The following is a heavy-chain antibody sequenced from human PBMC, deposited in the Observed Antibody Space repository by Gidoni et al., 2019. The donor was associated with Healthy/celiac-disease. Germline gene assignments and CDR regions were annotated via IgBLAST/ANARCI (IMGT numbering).Heavy chain of an antibody. J-gene: IGHJ4*02. D-gene: IGHD6-19*01. Sequence: QVQLVQSGAEVKKPASSVRVSCTASGGTFSSSAISWVRQAPGQGLEWMGGIIPSFGTANYAQKFQGRVTITADESTSTAYMELSSLRSEDTAVYYCARVSGIAVAGPKGFDYWGQGTLVTVAS. CDR1: GGTFSSSA. CDR3: ARVSGIAVAGPKGFDY. V-gene: IGHV1-69*01. CDR2: IIPSFGTA.